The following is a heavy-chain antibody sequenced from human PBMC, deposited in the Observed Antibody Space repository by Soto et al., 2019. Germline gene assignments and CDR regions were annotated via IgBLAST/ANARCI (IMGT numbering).Heavy chain of an antibody. CDR3: AKGFEGSWIQLWLPGAFDI. J-gene: IGHJ3*02. CDR2: IRGSGGST. Sequence: EVQLLESGGGLVQPGGSLKLSFAASGFTFSSYAMSWVRRAQGRGLEWVSTIRGSGGSTYYADSVKGRFTISRDNSKNTLYLQMNSLRAEDTAVYYCAKGFEGSWIQLWLPGAFDIWGQGTMVTVSS. D-gene: IGHD5-18*01. CDR1: GFTFSSYA. V-gene: IGHV3-23*01.